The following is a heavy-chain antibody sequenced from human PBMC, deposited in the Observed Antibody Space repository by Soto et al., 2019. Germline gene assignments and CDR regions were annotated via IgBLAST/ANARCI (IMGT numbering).Heavy chain of an antibody. CDR3: TTDPIAARPYPISFFYTPKTIY. D-gene: IGHD6-6*01. Sequence: PGGSLRLSCAASGFPFSNAWMSWVRQAPGKGLEWVGRIKSKTDGGTTDYAAPVKGRFTISRDDSKNTLYLQMNSLKTEDTAVYYCTTDPIAARPYPISFFYTPKTIYWGQGTLVTVSS. V-gene: IGHV3-15*01. J-gene: IGHJ4*02. CDR1: GFPFSNAW. CDR2: IKSKTDGGTT.